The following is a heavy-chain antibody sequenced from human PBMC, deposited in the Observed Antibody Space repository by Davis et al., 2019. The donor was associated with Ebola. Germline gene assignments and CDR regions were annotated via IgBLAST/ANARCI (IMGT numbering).Heavy chain of an antibody. CDR1: GFTFSSYS. J-gene: IGHJ4*02. CDR2: ISSSSSTI. D-gene: IGHD3-10*01. CDR3: ARTYYYGSGSYYHFDY. V-gene: IGHV3-48*02. Sequence: GGSLRLSCAASGFTFSSYSMNWVRRAPGKGLEWVSYISSSSSTIYYADSVKGRFTISRDNAKNSLYLQMNSLRDEDTAVYYCARTYYYGSGSYYHFDYWGQGTLVTVSS.